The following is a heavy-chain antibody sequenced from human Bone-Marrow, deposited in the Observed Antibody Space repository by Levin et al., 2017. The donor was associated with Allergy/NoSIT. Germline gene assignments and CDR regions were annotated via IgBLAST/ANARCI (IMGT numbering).Heavy chain of an antibody. CDR1: GYTFTSYG. V-gene: IGHV1-18*01. J-gene: IGHJ4*02. CDR3: ATLNYGDYVARSNLFDY. Sequence: GESLKISCKASGYTFTSYGISWVRQAPGQGLEWMGWISAYNGNTNYAQKLQGRVTMTTDTSTSTAYMELRSLRSDDTAVYYCATLNYGDYVARSNLFDYWGQGTLVTVSS. D-gene: IGHD4-17*01. CDR2: ISAYNGNT.